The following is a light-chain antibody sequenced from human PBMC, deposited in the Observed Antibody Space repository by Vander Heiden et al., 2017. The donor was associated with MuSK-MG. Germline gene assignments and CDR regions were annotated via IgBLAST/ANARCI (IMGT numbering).Light chain of an antibody. CDR1: QSISSY. V-gene: IGKV1-39*01. CDR2: GAS. Sequence: DIQMTQSPSSLSASVGDRVSITCRASQSISSYLNWYQQKPGKAPNLLIYGASTLKSGVASRFSGSGSGTDFTLTISRLQPADFAIYYCQQSDSTPLTFGGGTKVEIK. J-gene: IGKJ4*02. CDR3: QQSDSTPLT.